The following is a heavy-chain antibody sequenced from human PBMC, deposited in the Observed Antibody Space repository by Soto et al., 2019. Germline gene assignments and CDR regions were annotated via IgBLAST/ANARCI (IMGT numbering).Heavy chain of an antibody. CDR3: ATPGQSSGWSSYAMGV. J-gene: IGHJ6*02. V-gene: IGHV1-46*01. CDR1: GYPFTTYF. Sequence: QVQLVQSGAELKKPGVSVKVSCKASGYPFTTYFMNWVRQAPGQGLEWLGVINFSAGTTSYAQKFQGRVTITRDTSTSTAYMELSSLRSEDTAVYYCATPGQSSGWSSYAMGVWGQGTTVTVSS. CDR2: INFSAGTT. D-gene: IGHD6-19*01.